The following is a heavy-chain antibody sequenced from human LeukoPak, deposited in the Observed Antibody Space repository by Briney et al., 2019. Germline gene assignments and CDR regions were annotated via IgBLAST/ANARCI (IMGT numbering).Heavy chain of an antibody. V-gene: IGHV3-21*01. D-gene: IGHD2-21*01. Sequence: GGSLRLSCAASGFTFSSYSINWVRQAPGKGLEWVSAISSLSSFISYADSVKGRFTISRDNAKNSVFLQMNSLRAEDTAVYYCVRDSGYSGNFEFWGQGTLVTVSS. CDR2: ISSLSSFI. J-gene: IGHJ4*02. CDR1: GFTFSSYS. CDR3: VRDSGYSGNFEF.